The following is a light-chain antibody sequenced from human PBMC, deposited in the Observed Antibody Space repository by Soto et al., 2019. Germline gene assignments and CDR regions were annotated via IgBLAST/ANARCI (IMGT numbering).Light chain of an antibody. Sequence: EIVLTQSPGTLSLSPGERATLSCRASESVSDNYLAWYQQRSGQAPRLVIYGASSRASAVPDRFSGSGSGADFTLTIRRLEPEDFAVYYCQQYGSSPGTCGGVTKVDI. CDR2: GAS. V-gene: IGKV3-20*01. CDR3: QQYGSSPGT. CDR1: ESVSDNY. J-gene: IGKJ4*01.